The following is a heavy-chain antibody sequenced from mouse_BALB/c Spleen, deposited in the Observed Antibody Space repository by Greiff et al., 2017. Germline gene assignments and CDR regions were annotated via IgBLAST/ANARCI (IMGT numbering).Heavy chain of an antibody. Sequence: VQLQQSGPELVKPGASVKISCKASGYTFTDYNMHWVKQSHGKSLEWIGYIYPYNGGTGYNQKFKSKATLTVDNSSSTAYMELRSLTSEDSAVYYCAREGEYYGYLAYWGQGTLVTVSA. CDR2: IYPYNGGT. J-gene: IGHJ3*01. V-gene: IGHV1S29*02. D-gene: IGHD1-2*01. CDR1: GYTFTDYN. CDR3: AREGEYYGYLAY.